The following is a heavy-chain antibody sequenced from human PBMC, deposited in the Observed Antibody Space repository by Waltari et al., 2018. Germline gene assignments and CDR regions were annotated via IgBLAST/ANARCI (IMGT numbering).Heavy chain of an antibody. J-gene: IGHJ5*02. V-gene: IGHV4-39*01. Sequence: QLQLQESGPGLVKASETLSLTCTVSGGSISSSTYYWGWIRQPPGKGLEWIGSIYYSGSIYYNPSLKSRFTISVDTSKNQFSLKLSSVTAADTAVYYCARHRDISCWYNWFDPWGQGTLVTVSS. D-gene: IGHD3-22*01. CDR3: ARHRDISCWYNWFDP. CDR1: GGSISSSTYY. CDR2: IYYSGSI.